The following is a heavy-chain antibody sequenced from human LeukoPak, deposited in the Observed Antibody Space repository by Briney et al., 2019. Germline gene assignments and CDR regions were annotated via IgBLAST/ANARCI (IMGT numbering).Heavy chain of an antibody. CDR1: GGTFSSYA. CDR3: ARGDYYGSGSRFDY. J-gene: IGHJ4*02. D-gene: IGHD3-10*01. Sequence: GASVKVSCKASGGTFSSYAISWVRQATGQGLEWMGWMNPNSGNTGYAQKFQGRVTMTRNTSISTAYMELSSLRSEDTAVYYCARGDYYGSGSRFDYWGQGTLVTVSS. V-gene: IGHV1-8*02. CDR2: MNPNSGNT.